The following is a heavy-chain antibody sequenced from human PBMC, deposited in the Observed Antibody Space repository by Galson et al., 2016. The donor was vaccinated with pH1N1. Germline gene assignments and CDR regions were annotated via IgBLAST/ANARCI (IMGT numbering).Heavy chain of an antibody. D-gene: IGHD7-27*01. V-gene: IGHV3-30*04. J-gene: IGHJ4*02. CDR2: ISYDGRKK. CDR3: ARERGNWGVDN. CDR1: GFTFGSYA. Sequence: SLRLSCAASGFTFGSYAMHWVRQAPGKGLEWVAVISYDGRKKFHGDSVKGRFTISRDKSKNTLYLQMNSLRDEDTSIYYCARERGNWGVDNWGQGTLVTDSS.